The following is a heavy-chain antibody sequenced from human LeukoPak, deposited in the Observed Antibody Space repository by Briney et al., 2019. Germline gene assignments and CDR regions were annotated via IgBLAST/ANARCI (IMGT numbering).Heavy chain of an antibody. CDR3: AVSPHGNYYGSGTGP. V-gene: IGHV3-74*01. CDR2: INSDVRST. D-gene: IGHD3-10*01. Sequence: RGSPRLSRAASRFTLTIYYMHSVRQAPGKGLVWVSRINSDVRSTSNADSVKGGFTISRDNAKNTLYLQMNSLRAEDTAVYYCAVSPHGNYYGSGTGPGGQGTLVIVSS. CDR1: RFTLTIYY. J-gene: IGHJ5*02.